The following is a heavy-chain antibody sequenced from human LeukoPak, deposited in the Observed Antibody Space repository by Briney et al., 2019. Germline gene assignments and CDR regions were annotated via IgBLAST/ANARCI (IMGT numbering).Heavy chain of an antibody. V-gene: IGHV3-20*04. CDR3: AREILYDSSAYNV. D-gene: IGHD3-22*01. CDR2: INWNGGRT. J-gene: IGHJ4*02. Sequence: GSLRLSCAASGFIFDDYGMSWVRQVPGKGLEWVSNINWNGGRTRYADSVKGRFTISRDNAKNSLYLQMNSLRDGDTAVYYCAREILYDSSAYNVWGQGTLVTVSS. CDR1: GFIFDDYG.